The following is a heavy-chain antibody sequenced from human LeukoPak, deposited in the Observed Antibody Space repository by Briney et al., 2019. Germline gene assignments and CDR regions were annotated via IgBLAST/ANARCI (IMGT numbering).Heavy chain of an antibody. D-gene: IGHD3-10*01. CDR2: MNPNSGNT. Sequence: ASVKVSCKASGYTFTSYDINWVRQATGQGLEWMGWMNPNSGNTGYAQKSQGRVTMTRNTSISAAYMELSSLRSEDTAVYYCARANVLLWFGELNWFDPWGQGTLVTVSS. CDR1: GYTFTSYD. CDR3: ARANVLLWFGELNWFDP. V-gene: IGHV1-8*01. J-gene: IGHJ5*02.